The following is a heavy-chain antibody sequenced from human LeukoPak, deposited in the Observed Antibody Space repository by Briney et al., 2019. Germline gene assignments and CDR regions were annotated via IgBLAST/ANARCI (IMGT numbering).Heavy chain of an antibody. J-gene: IGHJ4*02. CDR1: GFTFGDYA. Sequence: GSLRLSCTASGFTFGDYAMSWVRQAPGKGLEWVGFIRSKAYGGTTEYAASVKGRFTISRDDSKSIAYLQMNSLKTEDTAVYYCTRGRIVGNPLDYWGQGTLVTVSS. CDR3: TRGRIVGNPLDY. D-gene: IGHD1-26*01. CDR2: IRSKAYGGTT. V-gene: IGHV3-49*04.